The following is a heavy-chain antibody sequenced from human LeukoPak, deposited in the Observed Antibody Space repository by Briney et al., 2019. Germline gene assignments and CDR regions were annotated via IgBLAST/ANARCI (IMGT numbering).Heavy chain of an antibody. J-gene: IGHJ4*02. CDR2: ISAYNGNT. CDR1: GYTFTSYG. CDR3: ARVPVEGGTSYVWGSLSSDPPPDY. D-gene: IGHD3-16*01. Sequence: ASVKVSCKASGYTFTSYGISWVRQAPGQGLEWMGWISAYNGNTNYAQKLQGRVTMTTDTSTSTAYMELRSLRSDDTAVYYCARVPVEGGTSYVWGSLSSDPPPDYWGQGTLVTVSS. V-gene: IGHV1-18*01.